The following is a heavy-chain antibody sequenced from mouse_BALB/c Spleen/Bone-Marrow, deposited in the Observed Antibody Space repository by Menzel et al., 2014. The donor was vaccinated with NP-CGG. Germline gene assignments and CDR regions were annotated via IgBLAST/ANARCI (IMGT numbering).Heavy chain of an antibody. CDR3: ARDGNYKYAMDY. CDR1: GFTFTSYW. J-gene: IGHJ4*01. V-gene: IGHV1S81*02. Sequence: QVHLQQPGAELVKPGASVKLSCMASGFTFTSYWIHWVKQRPGQGPEWIGEINPSNGRTNYNEKFKSKATLTEDKSSSTAYMQLSSLTSEDSAVYYCARDGNYKYAMDYWGQGTSVTVSS. CDR2: INPSNGRT. D-gene: IGHD2-1*01.